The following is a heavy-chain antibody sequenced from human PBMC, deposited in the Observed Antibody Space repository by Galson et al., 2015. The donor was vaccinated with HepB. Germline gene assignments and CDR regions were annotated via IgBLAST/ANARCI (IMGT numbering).Heavy chain of an antibody. CDR3: VRLYSGSYWGWDPGKKNQNWFDP. D-gene: IGHD1-26*01. CDR1: GGSISSSSYY. J-gene: IGHJ5*02. Sequence: SETLSLTCTVSGGSISSSSYYWGWIRQPPGKGLEWIGSIYYSGSTYYNPSLKSRITISVDQSKNQFSLKRSSVTAADTAVYYCVRLYSGSYWGWDPGKKNQNWFDPWGQGTLVTVSS. CDR2: IYYSGST. V-gene: IGHV4-39*01.